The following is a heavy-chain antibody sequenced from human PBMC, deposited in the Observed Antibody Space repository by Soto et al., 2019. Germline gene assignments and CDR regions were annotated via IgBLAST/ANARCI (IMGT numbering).Heavy chain of an antibody. CDR3: ARVYCSSTSCYGLDY. D-gene: IGHD2-2*01. Sequence: QVQLVQSGAEVKKPGSSVKVSCKASGGTFSSYTISWVRQAPGQGLEWMGRIIPILGIANYAQKFQGRVTITADKSTSTAYMELSSLRSEDTAVYYCARVYCSSTSCYGLDYGGQGTLVTVSS. CDR1: GGTFSSYT. CDR2: IIPILGIA. J-gene: IGHJ4*02. V-gene: IGHV1-69*02.